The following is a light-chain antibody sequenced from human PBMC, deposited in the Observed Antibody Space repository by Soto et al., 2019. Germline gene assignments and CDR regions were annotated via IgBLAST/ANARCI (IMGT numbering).Light chain of an antibody. CDR1: QSVSSSY. J-gene: IGKJ3*01. CDR2: GAS. Sequence: EIVLTQSPGTLSLSPGERATLSCRASQSVSSSYLAWYQQKPGQAPRLLIYGASSRATGIPDRFSGSGYGTDFTLTISRLEPEDFAVYYCQQYGSSFTFGPGTKVDI. CDR3: QQYGSSFT. V-gene: IGKV3-20*01.